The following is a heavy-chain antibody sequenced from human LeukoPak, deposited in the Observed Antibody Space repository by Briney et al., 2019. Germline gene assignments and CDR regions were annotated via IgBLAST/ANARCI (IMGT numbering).Heavy chain of an antibody. CDR3: ARDHSRSSSWFDAFDI. J-gene: IGHJ3*02. CDR1: GFTFSDYY. V-gene: IGHV3-11*04. CDR2: ISSSGSTI. D-gene: IGHD6-13*01. Sequence: GGSLRLSCAASGFTFSDYYMSWIRRAPGKGLEWVSYISSSGSTIYYADSVKGRFTISRDNAKNSLYLQMNSLRAEDTAVYYCARDHSRSSSWFDAFDIWGQGTMVTVSS.